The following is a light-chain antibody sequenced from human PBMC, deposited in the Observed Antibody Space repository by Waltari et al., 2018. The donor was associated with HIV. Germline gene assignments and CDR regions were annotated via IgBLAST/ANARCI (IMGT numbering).Light chain of an antibody. V-gene: IGLV2-14*03. Sequence: QSALTQPASVSGSPGQSITLSCTGTSSDVGDFNSVSWYQQHPGKAPKLMIYDVTKRPSGVSNRFSGSKSGSTASLTISGLQPEDEADYYCSSYTNSSPYVFGTGTKVTVL. CDR1: SSDVGDFNS. CDR3: SSYTNSSPYV. J-gene: IGLJ1*01. CDR2: DVT.